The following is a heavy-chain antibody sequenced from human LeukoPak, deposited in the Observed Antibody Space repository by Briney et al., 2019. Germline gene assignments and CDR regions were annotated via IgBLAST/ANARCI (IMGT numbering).Heavy chain of an antibody. Sequence: SETLSLTCGIYGESFTDHHLSWNRQPPGKGLEWSGEISHDEGTNYNPSLRSRVTISVDTSKNQFSLKLSSVTAADTAVYYCASFLSGSYPDYWGQGTLVTVSS. CDR3: ASFLSGSYPDY. CDR2: ISHDEGT. CDR1: GESFTDHH. J-gene: IGHJ4*02. D-gene: IGHD1-26*01. V-gene: IGHV4-34*01.